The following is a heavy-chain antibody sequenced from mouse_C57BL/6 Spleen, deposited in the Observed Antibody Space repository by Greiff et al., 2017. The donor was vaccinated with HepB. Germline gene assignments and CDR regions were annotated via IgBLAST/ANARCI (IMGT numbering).Heavy chain of an antibody. J-gene: IGHJ1*03. CDR2: IDPNSGGT. D-gene: IGHD2-13*01. Sequence: QVQLQQPGAELVKPGASVKLSCKASGYTFTSYWMHWVKQRPGRGLEWIGRIDPNSGGTKYNEKFKSKATLTVDKPTSTAYMQLSSLTSEDSAVYYCARRSDFYWHFDVWGTGTTVTVSS. V-gene: IGHV1-72*01. CDR1: GYTFTSYW. CDR3: ARRSDFYWHFDV.